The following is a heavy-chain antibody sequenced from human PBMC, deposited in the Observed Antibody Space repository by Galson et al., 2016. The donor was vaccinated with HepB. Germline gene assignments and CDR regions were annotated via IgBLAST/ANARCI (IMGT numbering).Heavy chain of an antibody. D-gene: IGHD5-12*01. CDR2: ISYDGAKK. Sequence: SLRLSCAASGFTFSSYAMHWVRQAPGKGLEWVTVISYDGAKKYYADSVKGRFTISRDNSKNTLFLQMNSLRTDDTAVYYCVRGPDRRIVATIANNWGRGILVTVSS. V-gene: IGHV3-30*04. CDR3: VRGPDRRIVATIANN. CDR1: GFTFSSYA. J-gene: IGHJ4*02.